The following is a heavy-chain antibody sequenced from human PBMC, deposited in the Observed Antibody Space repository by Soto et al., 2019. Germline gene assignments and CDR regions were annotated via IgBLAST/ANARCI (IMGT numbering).Heavy chain of an antibody. J-gene: IGHJ5*02. V-gene: IGHV4-4*07. CDR2: IYATGTT. CDR3: VRDGTKTLRDRFAP. Sequence: SETRSLTVTVSGASISGFYWSWIRKSAGKGLEWIGRIYATGTTDYNPSLKSRVMMSVDTSKKQFSLKLRSVTAADTAVYYCVRDGTKTLRDRFAPWGKGIPATVS. D-gene: IGHD1-1*01. CDR1: GASISGFY.